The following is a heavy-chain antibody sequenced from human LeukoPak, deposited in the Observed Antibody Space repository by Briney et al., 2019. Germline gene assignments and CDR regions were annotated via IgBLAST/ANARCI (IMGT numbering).Heavy chain of an antibody. D-gene: IGHD6-19*01. CDR3: ARRDISSGWSFDY. V-gene: IGHV4-4*07. Sequence: AGTLSLTCAVSGGSISSYDWSWIRQPAGKGLEWIGQIRTSGSTNYNPPLKSRVTMSIDTTEDQVSLTIRSVTAADTAFYYCARRDISSGWSFDYWGQGPLVTVSS. CDR2: IRTSGST. CDR1: GGSISSYD. J-gene: IGHJ4*02.